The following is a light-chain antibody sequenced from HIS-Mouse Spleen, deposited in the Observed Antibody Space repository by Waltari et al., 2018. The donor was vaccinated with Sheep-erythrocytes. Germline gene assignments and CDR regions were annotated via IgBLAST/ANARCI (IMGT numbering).Light chain of an antibody. V-gene: IGLV2-11*01. J-gene: IGLJ1*01. CDR2: DVS. Sequence: SALTQPRSVPGSPRQSVTRSCTGTGPDCGGETDVPWSQQHPRKAPKLMIYDVSKRPSGVRDRFSRSKSGYTAALTISGRQAEDEADYYCGSYAGSYNHVFATGTKVTVL. CDR3: GSYAGSYNHV. CDR1: GPDCGGETD.